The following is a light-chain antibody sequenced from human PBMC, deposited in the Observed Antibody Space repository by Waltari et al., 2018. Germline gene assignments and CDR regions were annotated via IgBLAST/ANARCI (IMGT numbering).Light chain of an antibody. V-gene: IGKV1-5*03. CDR3: QQYNSYPYT. J-gene: IGKJ2*01. Sequence: DIQMTQSPSTLSASVGDRVPITCRASQSISSWFAWYQQKPGKAPKLLIYKASSLESGVPSRFSSSGSGTEFTLTISSLQPDDFATYYCQQYNSYPYTFGQGTKLEIK. CDR2: KAS. CDR1: QSISSW.